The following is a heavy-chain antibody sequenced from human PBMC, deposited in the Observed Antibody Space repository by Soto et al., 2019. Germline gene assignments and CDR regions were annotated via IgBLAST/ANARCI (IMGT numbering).Heavy chain of an antibody. Sequence: SETLSLTCTVSGGSVSSGSYYWSWIRQPPGKGLEWIGYIYYSGSTNYNPSLKSRVTISVDTSKNQFSLKLSSVTAADTAVYYCARATVTYYYYYYGMDVWGQGTTVTVS. CDR1: GGSVSSGSYY. J-gene: IGHJ6*02. D-gene: IGHD4-17*01. V-gene: IGHV4-61*01. CDR3: ARATVTYYYYYYGMDV. CDR2: IYYSGST.